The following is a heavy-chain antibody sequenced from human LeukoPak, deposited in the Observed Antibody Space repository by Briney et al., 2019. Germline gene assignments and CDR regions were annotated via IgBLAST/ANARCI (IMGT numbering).Heavy chain of an antibody. Sequence: SETLSLTCAVYGGSFSGYYWSWIRQPPGKGLEWIGRIYYSGSTYYNPSLKSRVTISVDTSKNQFSLKLSSVTAADTAVYYCARILWFGELLNYYYMDVWGKGNTVTV. CDR1: GGSFSGYY. J-gene: IGHJ6*03. CDR3: ARILWFGELLNYYYMDV. CDR2: IYYSGST. V-gene: IGHV4-34*01. D-gene: IGHD3-10*01.